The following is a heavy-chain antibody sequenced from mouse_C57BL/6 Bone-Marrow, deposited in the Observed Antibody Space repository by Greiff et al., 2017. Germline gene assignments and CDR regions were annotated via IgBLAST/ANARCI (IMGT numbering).Heavy chain of an antibody. J-gene: IGHJ2*01. D-gene: IGHD1-1*01. Sequence: QVQLQQPGAELVKPGASVKLSCKASGYTFTSYWMHWVKQRPGQGLEWIGMIHPTSGSTNYNEKFKSKATLTVDKSSSTAYMQLSSLTSVDSAVYDGARNDYGSSFYFDYWGQGTTLTVSS. V-gene: IGHV1-64*01. CDR2: IHPTSGST. CDR3: ARNDYGSSFYFDY. CDR1: GYTFTSYW.